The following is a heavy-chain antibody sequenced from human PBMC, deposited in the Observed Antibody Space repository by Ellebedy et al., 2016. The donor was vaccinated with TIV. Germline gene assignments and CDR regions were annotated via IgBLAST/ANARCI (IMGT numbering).Heavy chain of an antibody. CDR2: ISGSGRTI. J-gene: IGHJ4*02. V-gene: IGHV3-11*01. CDR3: ARPDYRYDS. Sequence: GESLKISXKASGFTFSDYYMSWIRQAPGKGLEGVSYISGSGRTIFYADSVKGRFTISRDNAKNSLYLHMNSLRADDTAVYYCARPDYRYDSWGQGTQVTVSS. D-gene: IGHD4-11*01. CDR1: GFTFSDYY.